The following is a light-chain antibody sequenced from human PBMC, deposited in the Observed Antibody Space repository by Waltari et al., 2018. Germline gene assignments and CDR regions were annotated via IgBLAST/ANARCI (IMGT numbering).Light chain of an antibody. CDR2: DAS. Sequence: EIVLTQSPATLSLSPGERATLSCRASQSVIRYLAWYQKKHGQAPRLLIYDASNRATGIPARFSGSVSGTDFTLTIGSLEVEDSAVYYCQHRSSWPLTFGGGTKVEIK. J-gene: IGKJ4*01. CDR1: QSVIRY. CDR3: QHRSSWPLT. V-gene: IGKV3-11*01.